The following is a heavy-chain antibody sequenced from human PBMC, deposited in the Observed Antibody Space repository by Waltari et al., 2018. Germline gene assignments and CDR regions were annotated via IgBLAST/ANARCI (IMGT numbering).Heavy chain of an antibody. D-gene: IGHD3-10*01. CDR2: INAGNGNT. J-gene: IGHJ4*02. CDR1: GSTFTSDA. V-gene: IGHV1-3*03. CDR3: ARGAGGRAPGPLDY. Sequence: QVQLVQSGAEVKKPGASVKVSCKASGSTFTSDAMHWVRQAPGQRLEWMGWINAGNGNTKYSQEFQGRVTITRDTSASTAYMELSSLRSEDMAVYYCARGAGGRAPGPLDYWGQGTLVTVSS.